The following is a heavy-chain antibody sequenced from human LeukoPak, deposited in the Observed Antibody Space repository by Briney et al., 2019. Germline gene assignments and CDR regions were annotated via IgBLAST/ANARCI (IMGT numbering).Heavy chain of an antibody. CDR2: ISSSGGTI. CDR1: GFTLSDYY. V-gene: IGHV3-11*01. Sequence: GGSLRLSCAASGFTLSDYYMNWIRQAPGKGLEWVSYISSSGGTIFYADSVKGRITISRDNAKNPLYLQMNSLRVDDTAVYYCARALWGADAFDIWGQGTMVTVSS. CDR3: ARALWGADAFDI. D-gene: IGHD3-10*01. J-gene: IGHJ3*02.